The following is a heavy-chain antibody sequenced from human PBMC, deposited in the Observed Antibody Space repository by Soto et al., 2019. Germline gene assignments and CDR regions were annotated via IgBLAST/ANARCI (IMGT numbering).Heavy chain of an antibody. CDR1: GDSMSSGGYF. CDR3: ARGGGYTASGGNSGFWFDP. Sequence: QVKLQESGPGLVKPSQTLSLTCTVSGDSMSSGGYFWVWIRQHPGKGLEWIGHISSSRSPNPNPSLKSRVSMSVDTSNNQFSLKLTSVTVADTAVYYCARGGGYTASGGNSGFWFDPWGQGTLVTVSS. V-gene: IGHV4-31*03. D-gene: IGHD5-18*01. J-gene: IGHJ5*02. CDR2: ISSSRSP.